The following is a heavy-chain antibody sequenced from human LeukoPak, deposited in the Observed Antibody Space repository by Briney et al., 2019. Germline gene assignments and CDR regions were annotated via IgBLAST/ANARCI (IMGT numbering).Heavy chain of an antibody. CDR1: GFTFSIYG. Sequence: QSGGSLRLSCAASGFTFSIYGMGWVRQAPGEGLEWVSYISSLSGTIYYADSVKGRFTISRDNAKNSLYLQMDSLRAEDTAVYYCAGDQGGATSYWGQGTLVTVSS. D-gene: IGHD1-26*01. V-gene: IGHV3-48*01. CDR2: ISSLSGTI. J-gene: IGHJ4*02. CDR3: AGDQGGATSY.